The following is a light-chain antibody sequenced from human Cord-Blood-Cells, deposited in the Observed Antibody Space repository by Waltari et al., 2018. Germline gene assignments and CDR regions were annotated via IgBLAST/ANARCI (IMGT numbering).Light chain of an antibody. J-gene: IGKJ1*01. CDR3: QQYGSSTTWT. CDR2: EVS. Sequence: DIVMTQTPLSLSVTPGQPASISCKSSQSLLHRDGKTYLYWYLQKPGQSPQLLIYEVSSRFSGVPDRFSGSGSGTDFTLTISRLEPEDFAVYYCQQYGSSTTWTFGQGTKVEIK. V-gene: IGKV2-29*02. CDR1: QSLLHRDGKTY.